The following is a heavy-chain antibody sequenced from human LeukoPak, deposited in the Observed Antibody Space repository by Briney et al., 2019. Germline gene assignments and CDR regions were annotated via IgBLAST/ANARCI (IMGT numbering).Heavy chain of an antibody. Sequence: SETPSLTCTVSGGSISSYYWSWIRQPPGKGLEWIGYIYYSGSTNYNPSLKSRVTISVDTSKNQFSLKLSSVTAADTAVYYCARGKAAVDYWGQGTLVTVSS. CDR3: ARGKAAVDY. V-gene: IGHV4-59*01. J-gene: IGHJ4*02. CDR2: IYYSGST. D-gene: IGHD6-25*01. CDR1: GGSISSYY.